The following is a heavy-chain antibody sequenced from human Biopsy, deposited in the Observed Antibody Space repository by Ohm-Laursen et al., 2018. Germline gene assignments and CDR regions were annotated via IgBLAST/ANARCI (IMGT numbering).Heavy chain of an antibody. D-gene: IGHD4-23*01. CDR3: ARGSNDFGGLYFPR. J-gene: IGHJ4*02. CDR2: ISYTGYT. V-gene: IGHV4-59*11. CDR1: GGSFTGRY. Sequence: SQTLSLTCTVSGGSFTGRYWTWIRQPPGKGLEWIGHISYTGYTSHNASLKSRVTISVDTSRNHFSLRLRSLTAADTAVYYCARGSNDFGGLYFPRWGQGTLLTVSS.